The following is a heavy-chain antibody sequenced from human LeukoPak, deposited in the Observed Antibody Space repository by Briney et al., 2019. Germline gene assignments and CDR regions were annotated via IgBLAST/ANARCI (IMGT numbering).Heavy chain of an antibody. CDR3: ARRGNRDSRGYYLDFDY. Sequence: GGSLRLSCSASGFTFSTYWMSWVRQAPGKGLEWVANMKRDGSEIYYVDSVRGRFTISRDNARNSLYLQMNSLRAEDTAVYYCARRGNRDSRGYYLDFDYWGQGTLVTASS. J-gene: IGHJ4*02. D-gene: IGHD3-22*01. V-gene: IGHV3-7*01. CDR1: GFTFSTYW. CDR2: MKRDGSEI.